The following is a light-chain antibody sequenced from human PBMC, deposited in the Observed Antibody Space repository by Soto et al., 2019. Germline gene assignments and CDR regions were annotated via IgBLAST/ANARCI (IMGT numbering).Light chain of an antibody. CDR2: GVS. CDR1: QTVNRNY. CDR3: QQYIDSPRT. Sequence: EIVLTQSPGTLALSLGDGATLSCRASQTVNRNYLAWFHQKPGQPPRLPINGVSNRATGVPDRFSGGGSGTEFTLTIVRLEPDDFGIYYCQQYIDSPRTFGQGTRVEVK. J-gene: IGKJ1*01. V-gene: IGKV3-20*01.